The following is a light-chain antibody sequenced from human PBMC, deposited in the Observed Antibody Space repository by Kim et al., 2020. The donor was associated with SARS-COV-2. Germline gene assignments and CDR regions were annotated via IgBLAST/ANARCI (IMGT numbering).Light chain of an antibody. Sequence: ASVGDRVTSTCRASQDIGSDLGWYQQKPGKAPKLLIYVASSLHNGVPSRFSGSGSGTVFTLTISSLQPEDFSTYYCLQDFSYPRTFGQGTKVEIK. J-gene: IGKJ1*01. CDR3: LQDFSYPRT. CDR2: VAS. CDR1: QDIGSD. V-gene: IGKV1-6*02.